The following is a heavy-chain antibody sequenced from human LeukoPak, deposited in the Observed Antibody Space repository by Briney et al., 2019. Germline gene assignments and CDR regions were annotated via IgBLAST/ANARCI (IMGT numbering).Heavy chain of an antibody. CDR3: ARDVRWLNSGWGSGTYYAPYFDY. Sequence: SETLSLTCTVSGGSISSSSYYWGWIRQPPGKGLEWIGSIYYSGSTYYNPSLKSRVTISVDTSKNQFSLKLSSVTAADTAVYYCARDVRWLNSGWGSGTYYAPYFDYWGQGTLVTVSS. CDR2: IYYSGST. J-gene: IGHJ4*02. CDR1: GGSISSSSYY. V-gene: IGHV4-39*07. D-gene: IGHD3-10*01.